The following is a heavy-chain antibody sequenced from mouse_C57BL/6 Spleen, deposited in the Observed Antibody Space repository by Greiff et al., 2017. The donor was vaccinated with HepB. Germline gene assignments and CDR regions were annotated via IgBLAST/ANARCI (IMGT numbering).Heavy chain of an antibody. CDR3: ARDRTTVGYFDV. J-gene: IGHJ1*03. D-gene: IGHD1-1*01. CDR2: ISDGGSYT. Sequence: EVKLVESGGGLVKPGGSLKLSCAASGFTFSSYAMSWVRQTPEKRLEWVATISDGGSYTYYPDNVKGRFTISRDNAKNNLYLQMSHLKSEDTAMYYCARDRTTVGYFDVWGTGTTVTVSS. V-gene: IGHV5-4*01. CDR1: GFTFSSYA.